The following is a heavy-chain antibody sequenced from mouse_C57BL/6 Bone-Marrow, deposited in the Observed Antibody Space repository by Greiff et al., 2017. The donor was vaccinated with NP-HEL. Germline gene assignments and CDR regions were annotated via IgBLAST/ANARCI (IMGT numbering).Heavy chain of an antibody. Sequence: QVQLQQPGAELVKPGASVKLSCKASGYTFTSYWMHWVKQRPGRGLEWIGRIDPNSGGTKYNEKFKSKATLTVDKPSSTAYMQRSSLTSEDSAVYYCARGGWLFPFAYWGQGTLVTVSA. CDR1: GYTFTSYW. V-gene: IGHV1-72*01. J-gene: IGHJ3*01. D-gene: IGHD2-2*01. CDR2: IDPNSGGT. CDR3: ARGGWLFPFAY.